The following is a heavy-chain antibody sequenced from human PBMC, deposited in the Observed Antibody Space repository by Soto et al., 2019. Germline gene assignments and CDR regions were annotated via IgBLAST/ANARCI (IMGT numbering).Heavy chain of an antibody. J-gene: IGHJ5*02. V-gene: IGHV3-23*01. CDR1: GFTFSSYT. CDR3: AKKVVPVAGSDWFDT. Sequence: PGGSLRLSCAASGFTFSSYTMNWVRQAPGKGLEWVSTIGGNAGSTFYADSVKGRFTISRDNSRNTLYLQMNSLRAEDTAVYYCAKKVVPVAGSDWFDTWGQGTLVTVSS. CDR2: IGGNAGST. D-gene: IGHD6-13*01.